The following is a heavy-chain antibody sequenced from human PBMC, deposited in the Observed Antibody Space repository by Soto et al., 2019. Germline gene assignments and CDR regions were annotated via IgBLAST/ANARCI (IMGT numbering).Heavy chain of an antibody. CDR2: IIPIFGTA. D-gene: IGHD2-2*01. V-gene: IGHV1-69*13. J-gene: IGHJ6*02. CDR1: GGTFSSYA. Sequence: AVKVSCKASGGTFSSYAISWVLQAPGQGLEWMGWIIPIFGTANYAQKFQGRVTITADESTSTAYMELSSLRSEDTAVYYCARATVPLFTGNYYYYGMDVWGQGTTVTVSS. CDR3: ARATVPLFTGNYYYYGMDV.